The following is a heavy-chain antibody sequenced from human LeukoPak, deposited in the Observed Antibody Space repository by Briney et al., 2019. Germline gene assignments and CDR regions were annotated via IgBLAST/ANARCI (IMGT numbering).Heavy chain of an antibody. CDR2: INHSGST. V-gene: IGHV4-34*01. CDR1: GGSFSGYY. D-gene: IGHD3-9*01. J-gene: IGHJ5*02. Sequence: SETLSLTCAVYGGSFSGYYWSWIRQPPGKGLEWIGEINHSGSTNYNPSLKSRVTISVDTSKNQFSLKLSSVTAADTAVYYCARVYYDILTGYLLGFDPWGQGTLVTVSS. CDR3: ARVYYDILTGYLLGFDP.